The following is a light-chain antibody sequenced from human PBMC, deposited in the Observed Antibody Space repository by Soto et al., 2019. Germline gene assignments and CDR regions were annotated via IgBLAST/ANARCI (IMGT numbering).Light chain of an antibody. J-gene: IGKJ3*01. CDR1: QSVSSY. Sequence: EIVLTQSPATLSLSPGERATLSCRASQSVSSYLAWYQQKPGQAPRLLIYDASNRATGIPARFSGSGSGTDFTLTISSLEPEDFAVYYCQQRSNWPLAGNTFSPGTKVDIK. V-gene: IGKV3-11*01. CDR3: QQRSNWPLAGNT. CDR2: DAS.